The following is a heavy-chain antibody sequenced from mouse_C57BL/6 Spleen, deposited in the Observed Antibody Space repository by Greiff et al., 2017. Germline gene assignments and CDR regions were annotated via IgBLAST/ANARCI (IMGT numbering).Heavy chain of an antibody. CDR1: GYTFTNYW. CDR3: ARGWANRGYGNYVGDAMDY. CDR2: IYPGGGYT. D-gene: IGHD2-1*01. Sequence: VQLQQSGAELVRPGTSVKMSCKASGYTFTNYWIGWAKQRPGHGLEWIGDIYPGGGYTNYNEKFKGKATLTADKSSSTAYMQFSSLTSEDSAIYYCARGWANRGYGNYVGDAMDYWGQGTSVTVSS. J-gene: IGHJ4*01. V-gene: IGHV1-63*01.